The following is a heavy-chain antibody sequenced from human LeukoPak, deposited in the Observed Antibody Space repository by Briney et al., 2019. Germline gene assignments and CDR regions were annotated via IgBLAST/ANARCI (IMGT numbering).Heavy chain of an antibody. V-gene: IGHV3-23*01. CDR1: GFTFSSYA. CDR3: ANPLVGATSRGFDY. CDR2: ISASGGTT. D-gene: IGHD1-26*01. J-gene: IGHJ4*02. Sequence: QPGGSLRLSCAASGFTFSSYAMTWVRQAPGKGLEWVSFISASGGTTHYADSVKGRFTISRDNSKNTLYLQMNSVRAEDTAVYYCANPLVGATSRGFDYWGQGTLVTVSS.